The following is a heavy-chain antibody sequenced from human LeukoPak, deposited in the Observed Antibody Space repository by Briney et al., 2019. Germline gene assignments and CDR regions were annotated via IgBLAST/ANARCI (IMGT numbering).Heavy chain of an antibody. V-gene: IGHV4-59*12. J-gene: IGHJ5*02. CDR3: ARSRWGFGDYVSWFDP. D-gene: IGHD4-17*01. CDR2: IHNSATT. Sequence: SETVSLTCTVSGGSLSSYFWSWIRQPPATGLELIGYIHNSATTNCNPSPTSRGTISLDTAKNQFSLKLTAVTAADTAVYFCARSRWGFGDYVSWFDPWGQGTLVTVSS. CDR1: GGSLSSYF.